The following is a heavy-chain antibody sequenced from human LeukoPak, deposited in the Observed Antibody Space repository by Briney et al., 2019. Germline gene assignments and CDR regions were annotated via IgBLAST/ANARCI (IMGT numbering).Heavy chain of an antibody. Sequence: SETLSLTCAVYGGSFSGYYWSWIRQPPGKGLEWIGEINHSGSTNYNPSLKSRVTISVDTSKNQFSLKLSSVTAADTAVYYCARAPGDYDSSGYYDYWGLGTLVTVSS. D-gene: IGHD3-22*01. J-gene: IGHJ4*02. CDR2: INHSGST. CDR3: ARAPGDYDSSGYYDY. V-gene: IGHV4-34*01. CDR1: GGSFSGYY.